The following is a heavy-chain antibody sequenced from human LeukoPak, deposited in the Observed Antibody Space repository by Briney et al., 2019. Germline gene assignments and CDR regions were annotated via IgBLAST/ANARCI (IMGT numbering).Heavy chain of an antibody. CDR3: AGAEYKKVGAGA. CDR2: IAYSENA. J-gene: IGHJ4*02. D-gene: IGHD1-26*01. Sequence: SETLSLTCTVSGGSISSYYWSWLRRPPGKGLEWIGYIAYSENANYSPSLKSRLTISVDTSKNQFSLNLSSVTAADTAVYYCAGAEYKKVGAGAWGQGTLVTVSS. CDR1: GGSISSYY. V-gene: IGHV4-59*03.